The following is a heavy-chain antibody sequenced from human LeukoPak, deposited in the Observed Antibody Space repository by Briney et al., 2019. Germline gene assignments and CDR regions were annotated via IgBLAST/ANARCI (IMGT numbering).Heavy chain of an antibody. Sequence: SETLSLTCAVYGGSFSGYYWSWIRQPPGKGLEWIGEINHSGSTNYNPSLKSRVTISVDTSKNQFSLKLSSVTAADTAVYYCARGGQWLDQDLDPWGQGTLVTVSS. CDR3: ARGGQWLDQDLDP. J-gene: IGHJ5*02. V-gene: IGHV4-34*01. CDR1: GGSFSGYY. D-gene: IGHD6-19*01. CDR2: INHSGST.